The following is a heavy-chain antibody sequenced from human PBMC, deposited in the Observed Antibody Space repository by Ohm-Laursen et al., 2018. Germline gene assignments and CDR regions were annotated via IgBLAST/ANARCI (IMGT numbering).Heavy chain of an antibody. J-gene: IGHJ6*02. CDR1: GGTFSSYA. V-gene: IGHV1-69*13. CDR2: IIPIFGTA. D-gene: IGHD5-18*01. Sequence: SVKVSCKTSGGTFSSYAISWVRQAPGQGLEWMGGIIPIFGTANYAQKFQGRVTITADESTSTAYMELSSLRSEDTAVYYCARGVSSYGVNYYYYYYGMDVWGQGTTVTVSS. CDR3: ARGVSSYGVNYYYYYYGMDV.